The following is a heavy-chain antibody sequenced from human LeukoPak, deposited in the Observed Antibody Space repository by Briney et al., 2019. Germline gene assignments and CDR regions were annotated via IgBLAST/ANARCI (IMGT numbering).Heavy chain of an antibody. D-gene: IGHD6-13*01. J-gene: IGHJ5*02. CDR1: GFTFSSYSMN. CDR2: IYYSGST. CDR3: ARLPGIAAAGAYLWFDP. Sequence: GSLRLSCAASGFTFSSYSMNWVRQPPGKGLEWIGSIYYSGSTYYNPSLKSRVTISVDTSKNQFSLKLSSVTAADTAVYYCARLPGIAAAGAYLWFDPWGQGTLVTVSS. V-gene: IGHV4-39*01.